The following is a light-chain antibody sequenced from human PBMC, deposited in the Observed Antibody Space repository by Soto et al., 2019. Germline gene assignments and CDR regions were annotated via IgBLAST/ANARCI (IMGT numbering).Light chain of an antibody. V-gene: IGKV3-15*01. CDR2: GPS. CDR1: ESVSSN. CDR3: QQYDKWPPT. Sequence: EIVMTQSPATLSVSPGERATLSCRASESVSSNLAWYQQKPGQAPRLVIYGPSTRATGIPASFSGRGSGTEFTLTIDSRQSEDFAVYYCQQYDKWPPTVGQGTRLDIK. J-gene: IGKJ5*01.